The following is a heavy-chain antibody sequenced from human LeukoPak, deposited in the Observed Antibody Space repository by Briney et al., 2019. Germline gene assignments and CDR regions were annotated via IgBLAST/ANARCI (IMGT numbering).Heavy chain of an antibody. D-gene: IGHD1-26*01. J-gene: IGHJ4*02. CDR3: ARVEVGGSQPFDY. V-gene: IGHV1-69*06. Sequence: ASVKVSCKASGGTFSNYAISWVRQAPGQGLEWMGGIIPIFGTANYAQKFRGRVTITADKSTRTAYMELSSLRSEDTAVYYCARVEVGGSQPFDYWGQGTLVTVSS. CDR1: GGTFSNYA. CDR2: IIPIFGTA.